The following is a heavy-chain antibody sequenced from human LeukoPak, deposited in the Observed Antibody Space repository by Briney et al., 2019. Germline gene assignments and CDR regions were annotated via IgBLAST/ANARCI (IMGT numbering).Heavy chain of an antibody. V-gene: IGHV4-38-2*02. CDR2: IYHGGDT. Sequence: SETLSHTCTVSGYFISSGYFWGWIRQPPGKGLEWIGSIYHGGDTYYNPSLESRVTISVDTSKNQFSLKLSSMTAADTAVYYCARGGLQYSSSWYGAGYNSNFDYWGQGTLVTVSS. CDR3: ARGGLQYSSSWYGAGYNSNFDY. J-gene: IGHJ4*02. CDR1: GYFISSGYF. D-gene: IGHD6-13*01.